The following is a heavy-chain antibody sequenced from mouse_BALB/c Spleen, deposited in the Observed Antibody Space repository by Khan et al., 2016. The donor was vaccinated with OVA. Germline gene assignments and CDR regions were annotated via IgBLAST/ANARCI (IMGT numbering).Heavy chain of an antibody. D-gene: IGHD2-14*01. Sequence: QVRLQQSGAELARPGASVKMSCKTSGYTFTSYTIHWVKQRPGQGLEWIGYIYPSSGYTNYNQKFKDKATLTSDKSSSTAYMELSSLTYEDSAVYYCANEGPYDRNDVCFAYWGQGTLVTVSA. V-gene: IGHV1-4*01. J-gene: IGHJ3*01. CDR3: ANEGPYDRNDVCFAY. CDR1: GYTFTSYT. CDR2: IYPSSGYT.